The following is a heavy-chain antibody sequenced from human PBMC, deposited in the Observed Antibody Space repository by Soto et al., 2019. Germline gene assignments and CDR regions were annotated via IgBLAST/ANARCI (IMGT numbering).Heavy chain of an antibody. Sequence: GGPVEVSCKASGYTFFSYGISWGRQGPGQGLEEMGWISAYNGNTNYAQKLQGRVTMTTDTSTSTAYMELRSLRSDDTAVYYCAIVGATGYYYGMDVWGQGTTVTVSS. CDR1: GYTFFSYG. D-gene: IGHD1-26*01. V-gene: IGHV1-18*01. CDR3: AIVGATGYYYGMDV. J-gene: IGHJ6*02. CDR2: ISAYNGNT.